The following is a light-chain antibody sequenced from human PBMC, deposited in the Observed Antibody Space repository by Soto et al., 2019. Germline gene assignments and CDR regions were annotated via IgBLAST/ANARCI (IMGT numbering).Light chain of an antibody. V-gene: IGLV2-14*01. CDR1: SSDVGDFNY. CDR2: DVG. CDR3: SSFSSSTTRV. J-gene: IGLJ1*01. Sequence: QSALTQPASVSGSPGQSITISCTGTSSDVGDFNYVSWYQQHPGTAPKLMIYDVGNRPSGVSIRFSGSKSGSTASLTISGLQAEDEADYYCSSFSSSTTRVFGTGTKLTVL.